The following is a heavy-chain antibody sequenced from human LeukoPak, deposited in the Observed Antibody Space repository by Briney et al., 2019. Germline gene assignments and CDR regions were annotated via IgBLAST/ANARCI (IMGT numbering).Heavy chain of an antibody. CDR1: GFTFDDYA. CDR3: AKDGDSTMVRGLSPLDY. Sequence: PGGSLRLSCAASGFTFDDYAMHWVLQAPGKGLEWVSGISWNSGSIGYADSVKGRFTISRDNAKNSLYLQMNSLRAEDTALNYCAKDGDSTMVRGLSPLDYWGQGTLVTVSS. D-gene: IGHD3-10*01. J-gene: IGHJ4*02. V-gene: IGHV3-9*01. CDR2: ISWNSGSI.